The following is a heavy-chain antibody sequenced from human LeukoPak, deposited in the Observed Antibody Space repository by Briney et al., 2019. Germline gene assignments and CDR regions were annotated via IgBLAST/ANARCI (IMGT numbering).Heavy chain of an antibody. CDR3: ARLDRGRTDFDY. CDR2: IYTTGST. D-gene: IGHD1-14*01. CDR1: GGSINSGSYY. V-gene: IGHV4-61*09. Sequence: SETLSLTCTVSGGSINSGSYYWNWIRQSAGKGLEWIGHIYTTGSTNCNPSLKSRVTISLDTSKNQFSLKLSSVTAADTAVYYCARLDRGRTDFDYWGQGTLVTVSS. J-gene: IGHJ4*02.